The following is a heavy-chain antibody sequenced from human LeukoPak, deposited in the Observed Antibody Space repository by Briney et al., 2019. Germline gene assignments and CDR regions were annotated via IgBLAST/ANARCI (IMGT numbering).Heavy chain of an antibody. Sequence: GGSLRLSCEASGFTFSDHYMDWVRQAPGKGLEWVGRTRNKANSYTTEYAASVKGRFTISRDDSKNSLYLQMNSLKTEDTAVYYCARARSGYSYGGGYYFDYWGQGTLVTVSS. J-gene: IGHJ4*02. V-gene: IGHV3-72*01. CDR1: GFTFSDHY. D-gene: IGHD5-18*01. CDR2: TRNKANSYTT. CDR3: ARARSGYSYGGGYYFDY.